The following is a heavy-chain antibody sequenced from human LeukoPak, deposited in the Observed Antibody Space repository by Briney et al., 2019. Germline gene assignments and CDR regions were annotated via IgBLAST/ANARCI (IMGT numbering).Heavy chain of an antibody. J-gene: IGHJ4*02. Sequence: SETLSLTCTVSGGSISSYYWSWIRQPPGKGLEWIGYIYYSGSTNYNPSLKSRVTISVDTSKNQFSLKLSSVTAADTAVYYCASRVIGYGVAGYFDYWGQGTLVTVSS. CDR2: IYYSGST. V-gene: IGHV4-59*01. CDR3: ASRVIGYGVAGYFDY. D-gene: IGHD4-17*01. CDR1: GGSISSYY.